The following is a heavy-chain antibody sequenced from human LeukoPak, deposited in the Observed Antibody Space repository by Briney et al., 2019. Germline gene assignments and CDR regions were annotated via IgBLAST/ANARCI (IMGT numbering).Heavy chain of an antibody. CDR3: AAWSDGRWFDP. CDR2: IYTSGST. Sequence: SQTLSLTCTVSGGSISSGSYFWNWIRQPAGKGLEWIGHIYTSGSTNYSPSLKSRVTISVDTSKNQFSLNLSSVTAADTAIYYCAAWSDGRWFDPWGQGTLVTVSS. J-gene: IGHJ5*02. V-gene: IGHV4-61*09. D-gene: IGHD3-3*01. CDR1: GGSISSGSYF.